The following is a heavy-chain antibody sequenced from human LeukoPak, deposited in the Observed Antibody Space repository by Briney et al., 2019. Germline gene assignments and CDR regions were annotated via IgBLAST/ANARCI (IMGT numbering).Heavy chain of an antibody. CDR1: GFDVSRYY. CDR2: IYSDGST. Sequence: PGGSLRLSCAASGFDVSRYYMTWVRQPPGKGLEWVSVIYSDGSTYYADSVKGRFTISRDNSKNTVYLQMNRLRVEDTAVYSCMDTAVGWGQGTLLTVSS. CDR3: MDTAVG. V-gene: IGHV3-53*05. D-gene: IGHD5-18*01. J-gene: IGHJ4*02.